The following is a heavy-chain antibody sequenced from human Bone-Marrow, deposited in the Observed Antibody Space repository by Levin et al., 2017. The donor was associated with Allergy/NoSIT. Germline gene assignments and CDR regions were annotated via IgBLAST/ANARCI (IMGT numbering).Heavy chain of an antibody. Sequence: QSSETLSLTCAASGFTFRTYGMHWIRQAPGKGLEWVAFISHHGHTQNYADSVKGRFTISRDNSNNILYLQMNSLRPEDTAIYYCARQFSARNWFDPWGQGTLVSVSS. J-gene: IGHJ5*02. CDR3: ARQFSARNWFDP. CDR2: ISHHGHTQ. D-gene: IGHD1-26*01. V-gene: IGHV3-30*03. CDR1: GFTFRTYG.